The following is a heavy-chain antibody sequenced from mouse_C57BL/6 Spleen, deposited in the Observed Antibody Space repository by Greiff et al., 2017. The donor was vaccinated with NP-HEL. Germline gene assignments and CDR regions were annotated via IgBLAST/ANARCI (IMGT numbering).Heavy chain of an antibody. D-gene: IGHD2-3*01. V-gene: IGHV7-3*01. J-gene: IGHJ2*01. Sequence: EVKVVESGGGLVQPGGSLSLSCAASGFTFTDYYMSWVRQPPGTALEWLGFIRNKANGYTTEYSASVKGRFTISSDNSQNFLYLHMNALRAEDSATYYCASSIYDCYYYFDYWGQGTTLTVSS. CDR3: ASSIYDCYYYFDY. CDR2: IRNKANGYTT. CDR1: GFTFTDYY.